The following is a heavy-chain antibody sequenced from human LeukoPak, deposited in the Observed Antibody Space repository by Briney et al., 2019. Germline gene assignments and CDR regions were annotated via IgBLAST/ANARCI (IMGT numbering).Heavy chain of an antibody. J-gene: IGHJ5*02. CDR1: GYIFTNHY. V-gene: IGHV1-46*01. CDR2: INPSGGST. CDR3: ARAHGVPNWFDP. D-gene: IGHD3-10*01. Sequence: ASVKVSCKSSGYIFTNHYMHWVRQAPGQGLEWMGIINPSGGSTSYAQKFQGRVTMTRDMSTSTVYMELSSLRSEDTAVYYCARAHGVPNWFDPWGQGTLVTVSS.